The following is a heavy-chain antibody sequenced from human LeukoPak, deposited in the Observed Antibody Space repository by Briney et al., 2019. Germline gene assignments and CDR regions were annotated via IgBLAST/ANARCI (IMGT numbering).Heavy chain of an antibody. CDR1: GFTFSSHS. J-gene: IGHJ4*02. D-gene: IGHD4-17*01. CDR3: ARVNGDYERDGGPEY. Sequence: GGSLTLSCAASGFTFSSHSMNWVRQSPGKGLEWVYYTDSVKGRYNIPSDNARDSLFLQMNSLRVEDTALYYCARVNGDYERDGGPEYWGQGTLVTVSS. V-gene: IGHV3-21*01.